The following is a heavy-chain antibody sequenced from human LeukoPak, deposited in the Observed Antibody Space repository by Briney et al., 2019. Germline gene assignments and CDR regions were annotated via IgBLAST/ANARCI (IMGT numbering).Heavy chain of an antibody. CDR2: IYYSGST. Sequence: SETLSLTCTVSGGSIRSGDYSWSWIRQPPGKGLEWIGYIYYSGSTYYNPSLKSRVTISGDTSKNQFSLNLSSVTAADTAVYYCATDRARGGDSFDYWGQGTLATVSS. J-gene: IGHJ4*02. CDR1: GGSIRSGDYS. D-gene: IGHD3-10*01. CDR3: ATDRARGGDSFDY. V-gene: IGHV4-30-4*01.